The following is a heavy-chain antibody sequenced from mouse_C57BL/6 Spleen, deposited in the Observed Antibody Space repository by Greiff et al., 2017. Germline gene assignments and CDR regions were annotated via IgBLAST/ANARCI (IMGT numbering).Heavy chain of an antibody. CDR1: GYTFTDYE. CDR2: IDPETGGT. Sequence: QVQLQQSGAELVRPGASVTLSCKASGYTFTDYEMHWVKQTPVHGLEWIGAIDPETGGTAYNQKFKGKAILTADKSSSTDYMELRSLTSEDSAVYYCTRGRITTVAYYFDYWGQGTTLTVSS. J-gene: IGHJ2*01. V-gene: IGHV1-15*01. CDR3: TRGRITTVAYYFDY. D-gene: IGHD1-1*01.